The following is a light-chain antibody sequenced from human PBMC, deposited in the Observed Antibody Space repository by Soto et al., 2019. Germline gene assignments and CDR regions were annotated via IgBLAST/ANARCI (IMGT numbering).Light chain of an antibody. V-gene: IGLV1-40*01. J-gene: IGLJ2*01. CDR1: SSNIGAGYD. CDR3: QSYDSSLSVV. CDR2: GNS. Sequence: QSVLTQPPSVSGAPGQRVTISCTWSSSNIGAGYDVHWYQQLPGTAPKLLISGNSNRSSGVPDRFSGSKSGTSASLAITGLQAEDEADYYCQSYDSSLSVVFGGGTKLTVL.